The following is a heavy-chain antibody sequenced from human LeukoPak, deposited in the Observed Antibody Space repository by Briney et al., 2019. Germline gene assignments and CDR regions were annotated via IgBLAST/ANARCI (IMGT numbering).Heavy chain of an antibody. V-gene: IGHV3-23*01. Sequence: GGSLRLSCAASGFTFCSYAMSWVRQAPGKGREWVSAISGSGGSTYYADSVKGRFTISRDNSKNTLYLQMSSLRAEDTAVYYCAKRPCSSTSCSQRHFDYWGQGTLVTVSS. J-gene: IGHJ4*02. CDR3: AKRPCSSTSCSQRHFDY. CDR1: GFTFCSYA. D-gene: IGHD2-2*01. CDR2: ISGSGGST.